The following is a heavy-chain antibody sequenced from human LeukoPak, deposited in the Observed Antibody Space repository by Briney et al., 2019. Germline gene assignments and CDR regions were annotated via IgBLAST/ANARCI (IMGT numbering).Heavy chain of an antibody. J-gene: IGHJ4*02. CDR2: ISGSGSST. V-gene: IGHV3-23*01. D-gene: IGHD3-10*01. CDR1: GFTFSSIA. CDR3: AKDLLTMVRGVPFDY. Sequence: PGGSLRLSCAASGFTFSSIALNWVRQAPGKGLEWVSGISGSGSSTHYADSVKGRFTISRDNSKNTLYLQMNSLRAEDTAVYYCAKDLLTMVRGVPFDYWGQGTLVTVSS.